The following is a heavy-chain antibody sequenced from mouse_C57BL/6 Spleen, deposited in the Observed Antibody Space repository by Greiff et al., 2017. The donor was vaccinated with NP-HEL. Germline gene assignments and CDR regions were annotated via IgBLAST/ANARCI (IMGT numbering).Heavy chain of an antibody. CDR1: GYAFSSYW. CDR2: IYPGDGDT. CDR3: ARIYYYGSSYGNYFDY. D-gene: IGHD1-1*01. Sequence: QVQLQQSGAELVKPGASVKISCKASGYAFSSYWMNWVKQRPGKGLEWIGQIYPGDGDTNYNGKFKGKATLTADKSSSTAYMQLRSLTSEDSAVYYCARIYYYGSSYGNYFDYWGQGTTLTVSS. V-gene: IGHV1-80*01. J-gene: IGHJ2*01.